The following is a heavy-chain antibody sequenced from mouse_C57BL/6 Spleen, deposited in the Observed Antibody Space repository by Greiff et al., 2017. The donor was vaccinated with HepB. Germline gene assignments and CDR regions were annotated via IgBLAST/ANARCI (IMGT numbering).Heavy chain of an antibody. D-gene: IGHD1-1*01. CDR1: GYTFTSYW. CDR3: ARRDYGSSWDY. CDR2: IDPSDSET. V-gene: IGHV1-52*01. J-gene: IGHJ2*01. Sequence: VQLQQPGAELVRPGSSVKLSCKASGYTFTSYWMHWVKQRPIQGLEWIGNIDPSDSETHYNQKFKDKATLTVDKSSSTAYMQLSSLTSEDSAVYYCARRDYGSSWDYWGQGTTLTVSS.